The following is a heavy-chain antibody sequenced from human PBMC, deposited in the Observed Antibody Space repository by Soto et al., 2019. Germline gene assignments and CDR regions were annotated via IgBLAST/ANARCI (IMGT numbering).Heavy chain of an antibody. CDR3: ARGRNSNFEGTIV. D-gene: IGHD4-4*01. Sequence: PFELMALTCSVSGGKRGDDSCSWIRQHPGKGLEWIGYIFYRGETKYNPSHSLWSRVTISTDTSKNQVSLTLTSVTAAYTAVYYCARGRNSNFEGTIVWRQRTLVHVSS. CDR2: IFYRGET. J-gene: IGHJ4*02. CDR1: GGKRGDDS. V-gene: IGHV4-59*13.